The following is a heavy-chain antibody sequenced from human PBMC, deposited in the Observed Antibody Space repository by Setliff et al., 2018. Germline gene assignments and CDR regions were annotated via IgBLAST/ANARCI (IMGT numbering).Heavy chain of an antibody. CDR1: GFTFSSYE. CDR3: ASLDYVWGSYRTDAFDI. D-gene: IGHD3-16*01. V-gene: IGHV3-48*03. Sequence: GGSLRLSCAASGFTFSSYEMNWVRQAPGKGLEWVSYISSSGSTIYYADSVKGRFTISRDNAKNSLYLQMNSLRAEDTAVYYCASLDYVWGSYRTDAFDIWGQGTMVTVS. J-gene: IGHJ3*02. CDR2: ISSSGSTI.